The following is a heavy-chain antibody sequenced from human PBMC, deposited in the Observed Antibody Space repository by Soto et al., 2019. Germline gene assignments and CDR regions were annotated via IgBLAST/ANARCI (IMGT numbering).Heavy chain of an antibody. V-gene: IGHV1-46*01. CDR1: GYTFTSYY. CDR3: AREGNVDTAMAIYYYYGMDV. CDR2: INPSGGST. D-gene: IGHD5-18*01. Sequence: AASVKVSCKASGYTFTSYYMHWVRQAPGQGLEWMGIINPSGGSTSYAQKFQGRVTMTRDTSTSTVYMELSSLRSEDTAVYYCAREGNVDTAMAIYYYYGMDVWGQGTTVTVSS. J-gene: IGHJ6*02.